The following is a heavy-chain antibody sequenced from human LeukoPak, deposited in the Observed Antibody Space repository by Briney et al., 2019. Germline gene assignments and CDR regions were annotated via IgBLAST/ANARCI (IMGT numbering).Heavy chain of an antibody. CDR1: GGSISSYY. J-gene: IGHJ3*02. CDR3: ARRYSGSYFVAFDI. Sequence: SETLSLTCTVSGGSISSYYWSRIRQPPGKGLEWIGYIYYSGSTNYNPSLKSRVTISVDTSKNQFSLKLSSVTAADTAVYYCARRYSGSYFVAFDIWGQGTMVTVSS. D-gene: IGHD1-26*01. V-gene: IGHV4-59*08. CDR2: IYYSGST.